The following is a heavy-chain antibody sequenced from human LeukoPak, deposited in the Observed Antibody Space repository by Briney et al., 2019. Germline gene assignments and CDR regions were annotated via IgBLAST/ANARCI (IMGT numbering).Heavy chain of an antibody. CDR2: IIPIFGTA. D-gene: IGHD2-15*01. CDR1: GGTFSSYA. Sequence: SVKVSCKASGGTFSSYAISWVRQAPGQGLEWMGGIIPIFGTANYAQKFQGRVTITADESTSTAYMELSSPRSEDTAVYYCARARVAATPNYYYYGMDVWGQGTTVTVSS. CDR3: ARARVAATPNYYYYGMDV. V-gene: IGHV1-69*13. J-gene: IGHJ6*02.